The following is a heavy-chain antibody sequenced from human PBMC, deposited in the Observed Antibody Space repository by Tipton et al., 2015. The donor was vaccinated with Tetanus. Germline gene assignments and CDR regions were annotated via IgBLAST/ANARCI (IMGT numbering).Heavy chain of an antibody. CDR2: ISGSGTS. V-gene: IGHV4-61*08. CDR3: ARGTYDSYKKGPFDS. CDR1: GASLRGGDYH. D-gene: IGHD5-12*01. J-gene: IGHJ4*02. Sequence: TLSLTCTVSGASLRGGDYHWNWIRQPPGKGLEWLAYISGSGTSNSNYYLKSRITMTHDTSRNQFSLKLTAVTAAYTAVHYFARGTYDSYKKGPFDSWGQGSLVIVSS.